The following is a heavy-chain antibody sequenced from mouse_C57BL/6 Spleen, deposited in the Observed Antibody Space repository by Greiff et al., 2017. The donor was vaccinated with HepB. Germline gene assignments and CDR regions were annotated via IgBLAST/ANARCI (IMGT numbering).Heavy chain of an antibody. CDR1: GYSITSGYD. J-gene: IGHJ1*03. CDR2: ISYSGST. D-gene: IGHD2-1*01. CDR3: ARDGALLFWYFDV. Sequence: EVQLQESGPGMVKPSQSLSLTCTVTGYSITSGYDWHWIRHFPGNKLEWMGYISYSGSTNYNPSLKSRISITHDTSKNHFFLKLNSVTTEDTATYYCARDGALLFWYFDVWGTGTTVTVSS. V-gene: IGHV3-1*01.